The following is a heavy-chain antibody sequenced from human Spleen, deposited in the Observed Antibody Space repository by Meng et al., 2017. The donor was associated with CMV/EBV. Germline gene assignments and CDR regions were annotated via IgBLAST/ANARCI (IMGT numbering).Heavy chain of an antibody. J-gene: IGHJ4*02. CDR1: GFTFSNYA. V-gene: IGHV3-23*01. D-gene: IGHD2-2*01. Sequence: GGSLRLSCAASGFTFSNYAMSWVRQAPGKGLEWVSAISDISAGGGNNYCADSVKGRFTISRDNSKNTLYLQMNSLRAEDTAVYYCAKDHTVTDIVVVPPLLFGYWGQGTLVTVSS. CDR2: ISDISAGGGNN. CDR3: AKDHTVTDIVVVPPLLFGY.